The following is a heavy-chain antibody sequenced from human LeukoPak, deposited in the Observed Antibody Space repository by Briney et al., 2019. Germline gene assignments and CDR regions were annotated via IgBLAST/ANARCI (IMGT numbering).Heavy chain of an antibody. J-gene: IGHJ3*02. CDR2: SGGST. Sequence: SGGSTYYADSVKGRFTISRDNSKNTLYLQMNGLRAEDTAVYYCASESSGDAFDIWGQGTTVTVSS. V-gene: IGHV3-53*01. D-gene: IGHD3-22*01. CDR3: ASESSGDAFDI.